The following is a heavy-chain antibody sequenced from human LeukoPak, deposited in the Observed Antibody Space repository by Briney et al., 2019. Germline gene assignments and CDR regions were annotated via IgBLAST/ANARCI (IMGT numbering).Heavy chain of an antibody. V-gene: IGHV3-7*02. J-gene: IGHJ4*02. CDR1: GFTFTNYW. CDR2: INQDGSEK. CDR3: AKFSSPRNFDH. D-gene: IGHD6-6*01. Sequence: GGSLRNSCAASGFTFTNYWMSWVRQAPGKGLEWVAHINQDGSEKYYKDSVKCRFTISRDNAENSLYLQMNSLRADDTAVYYCAKFSSPRNFDHWGPGPLVPVSS.